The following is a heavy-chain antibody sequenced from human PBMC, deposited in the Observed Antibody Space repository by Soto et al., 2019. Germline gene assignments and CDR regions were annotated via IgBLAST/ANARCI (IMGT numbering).Heavy chain of an antibody. V-gene: IGHV1-18*01. D-gene: IGHD2-2*01. CDR1: GYTFTSYR. CDR2: INVYNGNK. Sequence: QVQLVQSGAEVKKPGASVKVSCKTSGYTFTSYRISWVRQAPGQGLAWMGWINVYNGNKKYAQNLQGRVTMTTDTSTSTAYMELRSLRSDDTAVYYCARDLAVGWFDPWGQGTLVTVSS. CDR3: ARDLAVGWFDP. J-gene: IGHJ5*02.